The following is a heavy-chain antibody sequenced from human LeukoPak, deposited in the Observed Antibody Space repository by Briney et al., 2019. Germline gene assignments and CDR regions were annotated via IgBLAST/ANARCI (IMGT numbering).Heavy chain of an antibody. CDR3: ARVKDCSGGSCYYFDY. V-gene: IGHV1-3*01. CDR1: GYTFTSYA. CDR2: INAGNGNT. D-gene: IGHD2-15*01. Sequence: ASVKVSCKASGYTFTSYAMHWVRQAPGQRLEWMGWINAGNGNTKYSQKFQGRVTITRDTSASTAYMELSSLRSEATAVYYCARVKDCSGGSCYYFDYWGQGTLVTVSS. J-gene: IGHJ4*02.